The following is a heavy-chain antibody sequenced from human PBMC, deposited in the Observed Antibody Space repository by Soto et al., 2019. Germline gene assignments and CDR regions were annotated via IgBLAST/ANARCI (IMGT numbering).Heavy chain of an antibody. D-gene: IGHD2-2*01. CDR2: ISYDGSNK. V-gene: IGHV3-30-3*01. CDR1: GFTFSSYA. CDR3: TTGTSSLTRFDY. J-gene: IGHJ4*02. Sequence: LRLSCAASGFTFSSYAMHWVRQAPGKWLDWVAVISYDGSNKYYADSVKGRFTISRDNSKNTLYVQMNSPRAEDTAVYYCTTGTSSLTRFDYWGQGTLVTVSS.